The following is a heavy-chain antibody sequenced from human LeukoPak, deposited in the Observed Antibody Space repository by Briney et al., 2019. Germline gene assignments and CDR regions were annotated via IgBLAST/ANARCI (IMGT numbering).Heavy chain of an antibody. J-gene: IGHJ6*02. CDR3: ARSAGYSSGWFTHYYYYGMDV. V-gene: IGHV4-34*01. Sequence: SETLSLTCAVYGGSFTGYYWSWIRQAPGKGLEWIGEINYSGSTNYNPALESRVTISVDTSKNQFSLKLGSVTAAHTAVYYCARSAGYSSGWFTHYYYYGMDVWGQGTTVTVSS. D-gene: IGHD6-19*01. CDR1: GGSFTGYY. CDR2: INYSGST.